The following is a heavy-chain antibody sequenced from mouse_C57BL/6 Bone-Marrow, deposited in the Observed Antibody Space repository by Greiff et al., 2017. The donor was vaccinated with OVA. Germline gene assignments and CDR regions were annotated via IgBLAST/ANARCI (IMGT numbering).Heavy chain of an antibody. CDR2: INPNNGGT. Sequence: VQLQQSGPELVKPGASVKMSCKASGYTFTDYNMHWVKQSHGKSLEWIGYINPNNGGTSYNQKFKGKATLTVNKSSSTAYMELRSLTSEDSAVYYCARTGYYGSSGAYWGQGTLVTVSA. D-gene: IGHD1-1*01. CDR1: GYTFTDYN. CDR3: ARTGYYGSSGAY. V-gene: IGHV1-22*01. J-gene: IGHJ3*01.